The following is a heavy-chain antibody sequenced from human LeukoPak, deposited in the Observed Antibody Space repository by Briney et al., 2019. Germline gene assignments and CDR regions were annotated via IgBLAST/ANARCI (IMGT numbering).Heavy chain of an antibody. D-gene: IGHD5-12*01. CDR2: IKSKTDGGTT. Sequence: GGSLRLSCAASGFTFSNAWMSWVRQAPGKGLEWVGRIKSKTDGGTTDYAAPVKGRFTISRDDSKNTLYLQMNSLKTEDTAVYYCTTDRYIVATPFDYWGQGTLVTVSS. CDR3: TTDRYIVATPFDY. J-gene: IGHJ4*02. CDR1: GFTFSNAW. V-gene: IGHV3-15*01.